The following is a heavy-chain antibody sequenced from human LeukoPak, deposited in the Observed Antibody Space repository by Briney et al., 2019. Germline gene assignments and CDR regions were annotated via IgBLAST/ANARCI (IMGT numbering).Heavy chain of an antibody. CDR2: IYNSGST. D-gene: IGHD4-17*01. J-gene: IGHJ4*02. CDR1: GGSISSYY. V-gene: IGHV4-59*08. Sequence: SETLSLTCTVSGGSISSYYWSWIRQPPGKGLEWIGYIYNSGSTNYNPSLKSRVTISVDTSKNQFSLKLSSVTAADTAVYYCARQGYGDYFDYWGQGTLVTVSS. CDR3: ARQGYGDYFDY.